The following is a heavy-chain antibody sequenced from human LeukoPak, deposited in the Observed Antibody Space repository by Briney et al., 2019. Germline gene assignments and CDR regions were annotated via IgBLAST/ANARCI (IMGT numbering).Heavy chain of an antibody. J-gene: IGHJ4*02. CDR2: IIPIFGTA. V-gene: IGHV1-69*13. Sequence: SVKVSCKASGYTFTSYDISWVRQAPGQGLEWMGGIIPIFGTANYAQKFQGRVTITADESTSTAYVELSSLRSEDTAVYYCARVGSSGSYFDYWGQGTLVTVSS. D-gene: IGHD1-26*01. CDR3: ARVGSSGSYFDY. CDR1: GYTFTSYD.